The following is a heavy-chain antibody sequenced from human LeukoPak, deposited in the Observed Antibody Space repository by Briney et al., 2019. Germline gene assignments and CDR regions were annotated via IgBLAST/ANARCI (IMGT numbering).Heavy chain of an antibody. CDR1: RGSTNNYY. CDR3: ARLTGITIFGVVIANYFDY. CDR2: IYYSGST. J-gene: IGHJ4*02. D-gene: IGHD3-3*01. V-gene: IGHV4-59*08. Sequence: PSETLSLTCTVSRGSTNNYYWSWIRQPPGKGLEWIGYIYYSGSTNYNPSLKSRVTISVDTSKNQFSLKLSSVTAADTAVYYCARLTGITIFGVVIANYFDYWGQGTLVTVSS.